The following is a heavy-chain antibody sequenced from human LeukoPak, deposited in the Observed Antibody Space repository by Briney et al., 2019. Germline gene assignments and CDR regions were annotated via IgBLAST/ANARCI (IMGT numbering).Heavy chain of an antibody. D-gene: IGHD5-12*01. CDR3: ARAGIVATQPSQSADYFDY. Sequence: GASVKVSCKTSGYSFILYGISWVRQAPGQGPEWMGWISTSTGDTKYTQKFQGRVTLTTDTSTSTAYMELSSLRSDDTAVYYCARAGIVATQPSQSADYFDYWGQGTLVTVSS. CDR1: GYSFILYG. CDR2: ISTSTGDT. V-gene: IGHV1-18*01. J-gene: IGHJ4*02.